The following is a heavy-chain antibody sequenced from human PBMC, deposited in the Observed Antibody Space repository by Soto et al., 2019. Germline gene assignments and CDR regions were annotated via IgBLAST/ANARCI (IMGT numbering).Heavy chain of an antibody. CDR1: GFTFSGSA. CDR3: FASIAPPDYFDY. J-gene: IGHJ4*02. D-gene: IGHD6-6*01. CDR2: IRSKANSYAT. V-gene: IGHV3-73*01. Sequence: GGSLRLSCAASGFTFSGSALHWVRQASGKGLEWVGRIRSKANSYATAYDASVKGRFTISRDDSKNTAYLLMNSLKTEDTAVYYCFASIAPPDYFDYWGQGTLVTVSS.